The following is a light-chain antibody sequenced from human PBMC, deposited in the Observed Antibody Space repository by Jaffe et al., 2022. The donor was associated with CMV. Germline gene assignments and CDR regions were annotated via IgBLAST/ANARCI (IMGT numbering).Light chain of an antibody. CDR2: QDN. V-gene: IGLV3-1*01. CDR3: QAWDSAVV. CDR1: KLGDKY. J-gene: IGLJ2*01. Sequence: SYELTQPPSLSVSPGQTASITCSGHKLGDKYASWYQQKPGQSPVLVIYQDNKRPSGIPERFSGSNSVDTATLTISGTQAVDEADYYCQAWDSAVVFGGGTKLTVL.